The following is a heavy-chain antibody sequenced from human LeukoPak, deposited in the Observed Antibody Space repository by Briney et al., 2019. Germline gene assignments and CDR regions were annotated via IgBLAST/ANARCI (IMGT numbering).Heavy chain of an antibody. CDR3: ARAGNTRFDC. D-gene: IGHD2/OR15-2a*01. J-gene: IGHJ4*02. V-gene: IGHV3-23*01. CDR1: GFTFSSYA. CDR2: ISGSDGST. Sequence: PGGSLRLSCAASGFTFSSYAMSWVRQAPGKGLEWVSSISGSDGSTYYADSVKGRFTISRDNSKNTLYLQMNSLRAEDTAVYYCARAGNTRFDCWGQGALVTVSS.